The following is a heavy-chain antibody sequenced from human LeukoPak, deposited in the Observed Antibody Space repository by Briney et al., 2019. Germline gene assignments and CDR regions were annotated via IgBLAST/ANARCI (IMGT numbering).Heavy chain of an antibody. J-gene: IGHJ4*02. CDR1: GASISGTSYY. CDR2: IHFSGTV. V-gene: IGHV4-31*03. D-gene: IGHD5-18*01. Sequence: SETLSLTCTVSGASISGTSYYWTWTRHHPREGLEWLGFIHFSGTVYYHPSLRSRLIISADTSKNQMSLKLSSLTAADTAVYYCAAGGDIAKGGNYWGQGTQVTVSS. CDR3: AAGGDIAKGGNY.